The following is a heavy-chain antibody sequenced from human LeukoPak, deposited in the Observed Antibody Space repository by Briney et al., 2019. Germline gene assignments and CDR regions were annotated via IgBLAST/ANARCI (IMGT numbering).Heavy chain of an antibody. CDR1: GYTFTSYD. CDR3: ARTNLDCKNGVCYDY. J-gene: IGHJ4*02. V-gene: IGHV1-8*01. D-gene: IGHD2-8*01. CDR2: MNPNSGNT. Sequence: ASVKVSCKASGYTFTSYDINWVRQATGQGLEWMGWMNPNSGNTGYAQKLQGRVTMTTDTSTSTAYMELRSLRSDDTAVYYCARTNLDCKNGVCYDYWGQGTPVTVSS.